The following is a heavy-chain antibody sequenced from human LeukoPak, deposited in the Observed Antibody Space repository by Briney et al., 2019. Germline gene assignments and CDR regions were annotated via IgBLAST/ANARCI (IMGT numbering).Heavy chain of an antibody. D-gene: IGHD3-3*01. V-gene: IGHV4-59*11. J-gene: IGHJ4*02. Sequence: SDTLSLPRSVSGVSLYDHFWRGLGPPPAKGGEDIGYIQSSGSTNYNHAYKSRVTVSLEMSKIQFALSLSSVTAADTAVYYSARDPGDTEWYNLDFWRQGILVSVCS. CDR2: IQSSGST. CDR3: ARDPGDTEWYNLDF. CDR1: GVSLYDHF.